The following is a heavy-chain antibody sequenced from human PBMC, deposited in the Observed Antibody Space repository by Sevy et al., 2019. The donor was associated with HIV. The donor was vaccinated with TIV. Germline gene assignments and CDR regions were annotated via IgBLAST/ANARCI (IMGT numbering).Heavy chain of an antibody. Sequence: GESLKISCKGSGYSFTSYWIGWVRQMPGKGLEWMGIIYPGDSDTRYSTSFQGQVTISADKSISTAYLQWSSLKASDTAMYYCARPVHSSGWYVSWFDPWGQGTLVTVSS. D-gene: IGHD6-19*01. V-gene: IGHV5-51*01. CDR1: GYSFTSYW. J-gene: IGHJ5*02. CDR3: ARPVHSSGWYVSWFDP. CDR2: IYPGDSDT.